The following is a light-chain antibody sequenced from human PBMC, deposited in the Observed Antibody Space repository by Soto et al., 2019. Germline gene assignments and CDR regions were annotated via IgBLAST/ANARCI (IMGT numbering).Light chain of an antibody. CDR3: QQYNSYSWT. J-gene: IGKJ1*01. Sequence: EIVLTQSPATLSLSPGERATLSCRASQSVSSDLAWYQQKPGQAPRLLIYDASNRATGIPARFSGSGSGTEFTLTISSLQPDDFATYYCQQYNSYSWTFGQGTKVDIK. V-gene: IGKV3-11*01. CDR2: DAS. CDR1: QSVSSD.